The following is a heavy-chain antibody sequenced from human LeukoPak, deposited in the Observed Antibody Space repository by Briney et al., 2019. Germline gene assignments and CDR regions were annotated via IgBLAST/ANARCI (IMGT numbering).Heavy chain of an antibody. J-gene: IGHJ5*02. CDR3: ARGQVPAARGYNCCDP. Sequence: SETLSLTCAVYGWSFNDYYWNWIRQPPGKGLEWIGEINARGDTNYNPSLKSRVNISVDTSKKQFSLRLTSMIAADTALYYCARGQVPAARGYNCCDPWGQGTLVTVSS. V-gene: IGHV4-34*01. CDR2: INARGDT. CDR1: GWSFNDYY. D-gene: IGHD2-2*01.